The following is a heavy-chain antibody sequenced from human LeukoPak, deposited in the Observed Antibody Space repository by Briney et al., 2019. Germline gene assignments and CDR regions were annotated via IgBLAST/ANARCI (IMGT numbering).Heavy chain of an antibody. J-gene: IGHJ4*02. D-gene: IGHD3-22*01. CDR1: GFTFSSYA. CDR3: AKCVYYDSSGYSATLFDY. Sequence: GGSLRLSCAASGFTFSSYAMSWVRQAPGKGLEWVSTISGSGGSTYYADPAKGRFTISRDNSKNTLCLQMNSLRAEDTAIYYCAKCVYYDSSGYSATLFDYWGQGTLVTVSS. CDR2: ISGSGGST. V-gene: IGHV3-23*01.